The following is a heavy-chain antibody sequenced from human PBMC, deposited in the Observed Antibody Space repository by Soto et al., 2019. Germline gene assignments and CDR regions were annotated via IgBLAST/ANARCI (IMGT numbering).Heavy chain of an antibody. CDR2: LSWNSGSI. J-gene: IGHJ5*02. D-gene: IGHD3-10*01. Sequence: DVQLVESGGGLVQPGRSLRLSCAASGFTFDDSTIHWVRQAPGKGLEWVSGLSWNSGSIGYADSVKGRFTISRGNAKNSLYLHENSRRAEDSALYYCTKAAIPGARAGWFDPWGQGTLVTVSS. V-gene: IGHV3-9*01. CDR3: TKAAIPGARAGWFDP. CDR1: GFTFDDST.